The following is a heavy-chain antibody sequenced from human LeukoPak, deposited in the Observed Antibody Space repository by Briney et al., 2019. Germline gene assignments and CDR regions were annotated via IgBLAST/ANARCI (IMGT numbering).Heavy chain of an antibody. CDR3: AKDQGILSMTRADY. J-gene: IGHJ4*02. V-gene: IGHV3-30-3*01. CDR2: ISYDGSNK. CDR1: GFTFSSYA. Sequence: GRSLRLSCAASGFTFSSYAMHWVRQAPGKGLEWVAVISYDGSNKYYADSVKGRFTISRDNSKNTLYLQMNSLRAEDTAVYYCAKDQGILSMTRADYWGQGTLVTVSS. D-gene: IGHD2/OR15-2a*01.